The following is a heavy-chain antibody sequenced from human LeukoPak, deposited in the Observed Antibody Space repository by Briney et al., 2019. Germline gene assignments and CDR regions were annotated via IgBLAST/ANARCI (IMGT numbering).Heavy chain of an antibody. V-gene: IGHV4-59*01. CDR2: IYSSGTT. CDR1: GGSISGYY. CDR3: AKAQVGAILHAFDI. Sequence: SETLSLTCTVSGGSISGYYWSWIRQSPGKGLEWIGYIYSSGTTNYNPSLKSQITISLDTSKNQFSLKLSSVTAADTAVYYCAKAQVGAILHAFDIWGQGTMVTVSS. J-gene: IGHJ3*02. D-gene: IGHD1-26*01.